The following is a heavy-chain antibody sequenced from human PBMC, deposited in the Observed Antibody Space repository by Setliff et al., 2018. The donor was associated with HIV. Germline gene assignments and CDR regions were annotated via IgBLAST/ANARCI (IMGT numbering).Heavy chain of an antibody. CDR2: MNLNSDVA. CDR3: ARGKGVRGVIITGGLDV. V-gene: IGHV1-8*01. CDR1: GSTFNNYD. D-gene: IGHD3-10*01. Sequence: ASVKVSCKSSGSTFNNYDIIWLRQATGQGLEWLGWMNLNSDVAGYAPGFHDRLTMTRSTSMDTTNLELRSLRSEDTAVYCCARGKGVRGVIITGGLDVWGKGTTVTVS. J-gene: IGHJ6*03.